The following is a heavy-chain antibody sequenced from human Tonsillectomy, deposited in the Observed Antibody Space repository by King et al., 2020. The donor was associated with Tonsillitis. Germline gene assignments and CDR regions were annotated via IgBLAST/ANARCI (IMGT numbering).Heavy chain of an antibody. J-gene: IGHJ5*02. CDR3: AKDRAEYQLLGSSSCFAP. V-gene: IGHV3-30*18. CDR1: GFTFSTYG. D-gene: IGHD2-2*01. Sequence: QLVQSGGGVVQPGRSLRLSCAASGFTFSTYGMHWVRQAPGKGLEWVAVIPYDGSDKYYADSVKGRFTVSRDNSKNTLYRQMNSLRAEDTAVYYCAKDRAEYQLLGSSSCFAPWGQGALVTVSS. CDR2: IPYDGSDK.